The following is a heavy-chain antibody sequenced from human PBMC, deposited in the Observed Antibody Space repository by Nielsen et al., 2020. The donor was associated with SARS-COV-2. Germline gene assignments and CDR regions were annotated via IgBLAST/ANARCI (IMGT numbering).Heavy chain of an antibody. D-gene: IGHD2-2*01. J-gene: IGHJ6*02. Sequence: GSLRLSCTVSGGSISSYYWSWIRQPAGKGLEWIGRIYTSGSTNYNPSLKSRVTMSVDTSKNQFSLKLSSVTAADTAMYYCARDLGGYCSSTSCSIYYGMDVWGQGTTVTVSS. CDR3: ARDLGGYCSSTSCSIYYGMDV. CDR2: IYTSGST. CDR1: GGSISSYY. V-gene: IGHV4-4*07.